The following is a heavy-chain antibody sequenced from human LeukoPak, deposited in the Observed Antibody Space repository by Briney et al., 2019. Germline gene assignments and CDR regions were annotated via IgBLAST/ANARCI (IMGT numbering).Heavy chain of an antibody. J-gene: IGHJ6*03. D-gene: IGHD6-13*01. Sequence: PSETLSLTCTVSGGSFSSGLYYWTWIRQPAGKGLEWIGRIYISGSTNYNPSLKSRVTISRDTSKNQFSLKLSSVTAADTAVYYCARGTSLAAAGANYYYYYYMDVWGKGTTVTVSS. CDR2: IYISGST. V-gene: IGHV4-61*02. CDR1: GGSFSSGLYY. CDR3: ARGTSLAAAGANYYYYYYMDV.